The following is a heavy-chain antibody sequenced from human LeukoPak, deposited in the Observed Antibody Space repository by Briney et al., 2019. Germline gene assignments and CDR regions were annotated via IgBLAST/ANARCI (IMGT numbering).Heavy chain of an antibody. CDR2: IKQDGSEK. CDR1: GFTFSIYW. V-gene: IGHV3-7*01. J-gene: IGHJ5*02. Sequence: GGSLRLSCAASGFTFSIYWMSWVRQAPGKGLEWVANIKQDGSEKYYVDSVKGRFTISRDNAKNSLYLQMNSLRAEDTAVYYCARHEPYYLPRGFDPWGQGTLVTVSS. D-gene: IGHD3-10*01. CDR3: ARHEPYYLPRGFDP.